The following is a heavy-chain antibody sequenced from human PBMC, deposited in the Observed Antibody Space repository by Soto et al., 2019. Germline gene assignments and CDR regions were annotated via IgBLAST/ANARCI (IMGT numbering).Heavy chain of an antibody. D-gene: IGHD6-13*01. J-gene: IGHJ5*02. CDR2: IFYAGNT. V-gene: IGHV4-39*01. Sequence: QLQLQESGPGLMKPSETLSLTCNVSGGSISSSRSYWAWFRQPPGKELEWIANIFYAGNTYYNPSLKSRVTVSVDTSKNQFSLKLDSVTAADTAVYYCARQAAAPGIDLWFDPWGQGTLVTVSS. CDR1: GGSISSSRSY. CDR3: ARQAAAPGIDLWFDP.